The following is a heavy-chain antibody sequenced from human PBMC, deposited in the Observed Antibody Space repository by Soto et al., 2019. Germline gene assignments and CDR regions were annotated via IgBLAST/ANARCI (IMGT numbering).Heavy chain of an antibody. V-gene: IGHV4-34*01. CDR1: GGSFSGYY. CDR3: ARRRLRGEDTDFDY. Sequence: SXTLCLSCAVYGGSFSGYYWSWIRQPPGKGLEWIGEINHSGSTNYNPSLKSRVTISVDTSKNQFSLKLSSVTDADPAVYYFARRRLRGEDTDFDYWGQGNLVPGSS. D-gene: IGHD2-15*01. J-gene: IGHJ4*02. CDR2: INHSGST.